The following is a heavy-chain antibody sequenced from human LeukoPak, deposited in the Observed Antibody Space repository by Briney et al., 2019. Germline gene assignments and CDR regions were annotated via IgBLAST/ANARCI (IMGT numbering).Heavy chain of an antibody. CDR3: ARLSSGTIAEYFQH. CDR2: IYPGDSDT. D-gene: IGHD2-2*01. V-gene: IGHV5-51*01. J-gene: IGHJ1*01. CDR1: GYSFTSYW. Sequence: GESLKISGKGSGYSFTSYWIGWVRKIPGKGLNWMGIIYPGDSDTRYSPSFQGQVTISADKSISTAYLQWSSLKASDTAMYYCARLSSGTIAEYFQHWGQGTLVTVSS.